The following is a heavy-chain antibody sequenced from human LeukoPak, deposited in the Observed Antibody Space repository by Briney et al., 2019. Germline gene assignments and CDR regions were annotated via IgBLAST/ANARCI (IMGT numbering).Heavy chain of an antibody. Sequence: GGSLRLSCAASGFTFSNAWMNWIRQAPEKGLEWVGRIKSKTDGGTTDYVAPVKGRFTISRDDSKNTLYLQVNSLNTEDTAVYYCTTGNWGSFSYWGQGALVTVSS. CDR3: TTGNWGSFSY. J-gene: IGHJ4*02. CDR1: GFTFSNAW. CDR2: IKSKTDGGTT. D-gene: IGHD7-27*01. V-gene: IGHV3-15*01.